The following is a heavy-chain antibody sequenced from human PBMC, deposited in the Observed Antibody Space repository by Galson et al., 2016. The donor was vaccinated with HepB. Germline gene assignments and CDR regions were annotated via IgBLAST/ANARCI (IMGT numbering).Heavy chain of an antibody. Sequence: CAISGDSVSSNNAAWNWIRQSPSRGLEWLGRTYYRSKWYNDYAVSVKSRITINPDTSKNHFSLQLNSVTPEDTATYYCAHRRTEGDYVDDAFDIWGQGTMVTVSS. D-gene: IGHD4-17*01. CDR1: GDSVSSNNAA. J-gene: IGHJ3*02. CDR3: AHRRTEGDYVDDAFDI. V-gene: IGHV6-1*01. CDR2: TYYRSKWYN.